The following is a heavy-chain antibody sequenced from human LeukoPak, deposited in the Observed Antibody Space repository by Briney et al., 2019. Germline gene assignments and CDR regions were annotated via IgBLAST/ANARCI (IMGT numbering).Heavy chain of an antibody. CDR1: GGTSSSYA. CDR3: ARAADCSSTSCSYLDY. CDR2: IIPIFGTA. V-gene: IGHV1-69*01. D-gene: IGHD2-2*01. Sequence: PGSSVKVSCKASGGTSSSYAISWVRQAPGQGLEWMGGIIPIFGTANYAQKFQGRVTITADESTSTAYMELSSLRSEDTAVYYCARAADCSSTSCSYLDYWGQGTLVTVSS. J-gene: IGHJ4*02.